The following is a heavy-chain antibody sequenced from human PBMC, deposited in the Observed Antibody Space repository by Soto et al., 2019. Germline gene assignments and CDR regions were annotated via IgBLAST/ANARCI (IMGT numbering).Heavy chain of an antibody. Sequence: QVQLVESGGGVVQPGRSLRLSCAASGFTFSNHGMHWVRQAPGKGLEWVARIYYDGSSAFYADAVKCRFTISRDSSKNTLYLQMNSLRAEDTAVYYCARGRGSGSFYQLDYWGQGTLVTVSP. D-gene: IGHD1-26*01. CDR3: ARGRGSGSFYQLDY. CDR1: GFTFSNHG. CDR2: IYYDGSSA. V-gene: IGHV3-33*01. J-gene: IGHJ4*02.